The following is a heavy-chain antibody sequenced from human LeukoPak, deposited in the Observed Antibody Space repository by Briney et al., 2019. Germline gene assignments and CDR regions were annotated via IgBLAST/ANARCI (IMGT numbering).Heavy chain of an antibody. J-gene: IGHJ6*02. V-gene: IGHV1-2*02. D-gene: IGHD3-9*01. CDR3: ARDSSVLRYFDWLLWARYYYYGMDV. CDR1: GYTFTGYY. CDR2: INPNSGGT. Sequence: ASVKVSCKASGYTFTGYYMHWVRQAPGQGLEWMGWINPNSGGTNYAQKFQGRVTMTRDTSISTAYMELSRLRSDDTAVYYCARDSSVLRYFDWLLWARYYYYGMDVWGQGTTVTVSS.